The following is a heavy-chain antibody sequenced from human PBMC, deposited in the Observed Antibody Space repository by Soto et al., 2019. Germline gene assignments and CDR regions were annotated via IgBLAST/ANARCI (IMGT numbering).Heavy chain of an antibody. Sequence: ASVKVSCKASGYTFTSYDINWVRQATGQGLEWMGWMNPNSGNTGYAQKFQGRVTMTRNTSISTAYMELSSLRSEDTAVYYCARGFRTIAAAAVRRYYYYYMDVWGKGTTVTVSS. V-gene: IGHV1-8*01. CDR1: GYTFTSYD. CDR3: ARGFRTIAAAAVRRYYYYYMDV. CDR2: MNPNSGNT. D-gene: IGHD6-13*01. J-gene: IGHJ6*03.